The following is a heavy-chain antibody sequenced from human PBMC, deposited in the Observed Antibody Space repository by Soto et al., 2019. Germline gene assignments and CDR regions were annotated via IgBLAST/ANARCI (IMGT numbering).Heavy chain of an antibody. J-gene: IGHJ4*02. CDR2: IKSKTDGGTT. V-gene: IGHV3-15*01. CDR1: GFTFSNAW. CDR3: TGTIFGVVINDY. D-gene: IGHD3-3*01. Sequence: PGGSLRLSCAASGFTFSNAWMSWVRQAPGKGLEWVGRIKSKTDGGTTDYAAPVKGRFTISRDDSKNTLYLQMNSLKTEDTAVYYCTGTIFGVVINDYWGQGTLVTVSS.